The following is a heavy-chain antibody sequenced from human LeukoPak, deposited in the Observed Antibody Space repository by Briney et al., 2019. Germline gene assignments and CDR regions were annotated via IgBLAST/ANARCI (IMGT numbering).Heavy chain of an antibody. V-gene: IGHV4-34*01. D-gene: IGHD6-19*01. J-gene: IGHJ4*02. Sequence: TGGSLRLSCAASGFTFNTYSMNWVRQPPGKGLEWIGEINHSGSTNYNPSLKSRVTISVDTSKNQFSLKLSSVTAADTAVYYCARGLDGSGWEVDYWGQGTLVTVSS. CDR2: INHSGST. CDR3: ARGLDGSGWEVDY. CDR1: GFTFNTYS.